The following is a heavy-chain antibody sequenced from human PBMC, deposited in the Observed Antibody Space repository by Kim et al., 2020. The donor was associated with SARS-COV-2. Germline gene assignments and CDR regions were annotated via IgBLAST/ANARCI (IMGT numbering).Heavy chain of an antibody. Sequence: MGWMKPHSGDTGYAQNFQGRVSMTRNTSISTAYMELSSLRSEDTAVYYCARGTTSYYGVLYSYYNVDVWGLGTTVTVSS. CDR2: MKPHSGDT. D-gene: IGHD4-17*01. J-gene: IGHJ6*02. V-gene: IGHV1-8*01. CDR3: ARGTTSYYGVLYSYYNVDV.